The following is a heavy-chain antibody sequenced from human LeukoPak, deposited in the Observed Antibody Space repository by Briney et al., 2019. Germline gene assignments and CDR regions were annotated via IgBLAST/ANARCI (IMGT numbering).Heavy chain of an antibody. Sequence: SETLSLTCAVSGGSISSSNWWSWVRQPPGKGLEWIGEIYHSGSTNYNPSLKSRVTMSVDTSKNQFSLKLTSVTAADTAVYYCARDSDFWSGCGAFDIWGQGTMVTVSS. D-gene: IGHD3-3*01. CDR2: IYHSGST. V-gene: IGHV4-4*02. CDR1: GGSISSSNW. J-gene: IGHJ3*02. CDR3: ARDSDFWSGCGAFDI.